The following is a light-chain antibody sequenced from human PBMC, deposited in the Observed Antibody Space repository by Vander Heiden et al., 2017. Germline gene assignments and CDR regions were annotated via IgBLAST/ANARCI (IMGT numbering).Light chain of an antibody. CDR2: AAS. CDR1: QSITKY. CDR3: QQSDSVPLT. Sequence: DIQMTQSPSSLSASVRDRVTITCRASQSITKYLNWYQQKPGKAPKLLIYAASNLQTGVPSRFSGSGSGTDFTLTISKLQPEDSATYFCQQSDSVPLTFGQGTKVAI. V-gene: IGKV1-39*01. J-gene: IGKJ1*01.